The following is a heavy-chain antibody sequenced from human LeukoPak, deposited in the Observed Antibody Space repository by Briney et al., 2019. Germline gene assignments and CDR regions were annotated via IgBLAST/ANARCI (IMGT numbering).Heavy chain of an antibody. Sequence: GASLRLSRPPSRFTFSYHYMSSIRQAPGKGLACVSYISSSGSTIYYADSVKGRFTISRDNAKNSLYLQMNSLRAEDTAVYYCARAPFCSSTSCPNVIDYWGQGTLVTVSS. CDR3: ARAPFCSSTSCPNVIDY. CDR1: RFTFSYHY. J-gene: IGHJ4*02. D-gene: IGHD2-2*01. V-gene: IGHV3-11*01. CDR2: ISSSGSTI.